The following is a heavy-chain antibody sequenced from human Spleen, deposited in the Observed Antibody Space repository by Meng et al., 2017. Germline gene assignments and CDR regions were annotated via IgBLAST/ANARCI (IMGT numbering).Heavy chain of an antibody. CDR3: ARSRGYIAVAGI. CDR1: GYSISSGYY. CDR2: VFRSGST. D-gene: IGHD6-19*01. V-gene: IGHV4-38-2*02. Sequence: SETLSLTCTVSGYSISSGYYWGWIRQPPGKGLEWIGSVFRSGSTYYNPSLKSRVTISVDTSKNHFSLKVTSVTAADTAVYYCARSRGYIAVAGIWGQGTLVTVSS. J-gene: IGHJ4*02.